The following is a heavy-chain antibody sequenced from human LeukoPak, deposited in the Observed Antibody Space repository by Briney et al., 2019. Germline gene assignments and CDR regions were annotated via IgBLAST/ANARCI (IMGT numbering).Heavy chain of an antibody. Sequence: GRSLRLSCAASGFTFSSYGMHWVRQAPGKGLEWVAVISYDGRNKYYADSVKGRFTISRDNSKNTLYLQMNSLRAEDTAVYYCARGGYYDFWSGYFGVYGMDVWGQGTTVTVSS. J-gene: IGHJ6*02. D-gene: IGHD3-3*01. CDR1: GFTFSSYG. CDR2: ISYDGRNK. V-gene: IGHV3-30*03. CDR3: ARGGYYDFWSGYFGVYGMDV.